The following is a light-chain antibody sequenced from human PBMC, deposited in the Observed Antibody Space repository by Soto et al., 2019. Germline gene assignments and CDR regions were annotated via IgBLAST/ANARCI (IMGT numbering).Light chain of an antibody. CDR2: EVS. J-gene: IGLJ1*01. Sequence: QSVLTQPPSASGSPGQSVTISCTGTSSDVGGYNYVSWYQQHPGKAPKLMIYEVSKRPSGVPDRFSGSKSGNTASLTVSGLQAEDEADYYCSSSAGSKHYVFGTGTKVTVL. V-gene: IGLV2-8*01. CDR1: SSDVGGYNY. CDR3: SSSAGSKHYV.